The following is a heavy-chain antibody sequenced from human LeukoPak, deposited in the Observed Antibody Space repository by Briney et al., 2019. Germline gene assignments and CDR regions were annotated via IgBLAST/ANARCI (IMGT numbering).Heavy chain of an antibody. CDR2: IYYSGST. CDR1: GGSISSGDYY. D-gene: IGHD4-11*01. V-gene: IGHV4-30-4*08. J-gene: IGHJ6*03. CDR3: ARAPSGTVTYYYMDV. Sequence: PSQTLSLTCTVSGGSISSGDYYWSWIRQPPGKGLEWIGYIYYSGSTYYNPSLKSRVTISVDRSKNQFSLKLSSVTAADTAVYYCARAPSGTVTYYYMDVWGKGTTVTVSS.